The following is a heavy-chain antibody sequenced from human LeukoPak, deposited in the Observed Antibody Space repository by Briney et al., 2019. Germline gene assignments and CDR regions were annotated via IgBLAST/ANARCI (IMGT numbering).Heavy chain of an antibody. CDR3: AREFYSYGPTDY. J-gene: IGHJ4*02. D-gene: IGHD5-18*01. V-gene: IGHV4-59*01. Sequence: PSETLSLTCTVSGGPISSYYWSWIRQPPGKGLEWIGYIYYSGSTNYNPSLKSRVTISVDTSKNQFSLKLSSVTAADTAVYYCAREFYSYGPTDYWGQGTLVTVSS. CDR1: GGPISSYY. CDR2: IYYSGST.